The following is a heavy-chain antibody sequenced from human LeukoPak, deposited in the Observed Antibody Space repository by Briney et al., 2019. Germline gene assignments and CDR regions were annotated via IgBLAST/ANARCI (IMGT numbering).Heavy chain of an antibody. V-gene: IGHV4-31*03. Sequence: SQTLSLTCTVSGGSISSGGYYWSWIRQHPGKGLEWIGYIYYSGSTYYNPSLKSRVTISVDTSKNQFSLKLSSVTAADTAVYHCARDPNGSGSFDYWGQGTLVTVSS. D-gene: IGHD3-10*01. CDR2: IYYSGST. CDR3: ARDPNGSGSFDY. CDR1: GGSISSGGYY. J-gene: IGHJ4*02.